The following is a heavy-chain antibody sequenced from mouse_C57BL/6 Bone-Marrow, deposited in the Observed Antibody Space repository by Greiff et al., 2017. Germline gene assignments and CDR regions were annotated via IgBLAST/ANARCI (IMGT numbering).Heavy chain of an antibody. J-gene: IGHJ4*01. V-gene: IGHV1-69*01. CDR1: GYTFTSYW. CDR2: IDPSASYT. Sequence: QVQLQQPGAELVMPGASVKLSCKASGYTFTSYWMHWVKQRPGQGLEWIGEIDPSASYTNYNQKFKGKSTLTVDKSSSTAYMQLSSLTSEDSAVYYCARRGSSDARDYWGQGTSVTVSS. D-gene: IGHD1-1*01. CDR3: ARRGSSDARDY.